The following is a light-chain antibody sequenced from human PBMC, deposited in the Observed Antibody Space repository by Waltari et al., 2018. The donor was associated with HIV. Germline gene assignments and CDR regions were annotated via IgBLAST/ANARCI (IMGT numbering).Light chain of an antibody. CDR2: EVS. V-gene: IGLV2-18*02. Sequence: QSALTQPPSVSGSPGQSVTISCTETSSDFSRYDRVSWYQQSTGTAPKLMIYEVSNRPSGVPDRFSGSKSGNTASLTISRLQPEDEADYYCSSYTTRSTWVFGGGTKVTVL. CDR1: SSDFSRYDR. J-gene: IGLJ2*01. CDR3: SSYTTRSTWV.